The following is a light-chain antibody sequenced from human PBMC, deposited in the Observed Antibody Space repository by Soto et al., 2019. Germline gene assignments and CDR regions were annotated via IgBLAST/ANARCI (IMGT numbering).Light chain of an antibody. CDR2: TDN. CDR3: AAWDGSLNAYV. Sequence: QPVLTQPPSASGTPGQRATISCSGSSSNIGSNAVNWYQQFPGTAPKLLIYTDNQRPSGVPDRFSGSKSGTSASLAISGLQSEDEADYFCAAWDGSLNAYVFGTGTKLTVL. V-gene: IGLV1-44*01. CDR1: SSNIGSNA. J-gene: IGLJ1*01.